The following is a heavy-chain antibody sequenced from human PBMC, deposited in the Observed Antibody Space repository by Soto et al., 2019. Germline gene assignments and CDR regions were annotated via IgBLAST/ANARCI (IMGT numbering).Heavy chain of an antibody. CDR2: ISGSGGST. J-gene: IGHJ6*02. V-gene: IGHV3-23*01. Sequence: LRLSCAASGFTFSSYAMSWVRQAPWKGLEWVSAISGSGGSTYYADSVKGRFTISRDNSKNTLYLQMNSLRAEDTAVYYCAKDLKRVGGYYDFWSGSLNYYYYGMDVWGQGTTVTVSS. CDR3: AKDLKRVGGYYDFWSGSLNYYYYGMDV. D-gene: IGHD3-3*01. CDR1: GFTFSSYA.